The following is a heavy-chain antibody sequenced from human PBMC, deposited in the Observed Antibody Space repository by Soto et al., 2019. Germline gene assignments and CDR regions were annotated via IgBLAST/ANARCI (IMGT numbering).Heavy chain of an antibody. V-gene: IGHV1-18*01. CDR1: GYTFTSYG. Sequence: QVQLVQSEAEVKKPGASVKVSCKASGYTFTSYGISWVRQAPGQGLEWMGWISAYNGNTNYAQKLQGRVTMTTDTSTSTAYMELRSLRSDDTAVYYCARSTLRPRALYSSSWQPTDAFDIWGQGTMVTVSS. J-gene: IGHJ3*02. CDR2: ISAYNGNT. CDR3: ARSTLRPRALYSSSWQPTDAFDI. D-gene: IGHD6-13*01.